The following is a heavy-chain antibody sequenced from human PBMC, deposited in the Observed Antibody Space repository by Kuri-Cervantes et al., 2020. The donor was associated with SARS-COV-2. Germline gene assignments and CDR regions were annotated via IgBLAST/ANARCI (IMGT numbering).Heavy chain of an antibody. V-gene: IGHV4-38-2*02. CDR1: GYSISSGYY. J-gene: IGHJ6*02. Sequence: ESLKISCTVSGYSISSGYYWGRIRQPPGKGLEWIGSIYHSGSTYYNPSLKSRVTISVDTSKNQFSLKLSSVTAADTAVYYCARVYARLQDYYYGMDVWGQGTTVTVSS. CDR2: IYHSGST. D-gene: IGHD2-2*01. CDR3: ARVYARLQDYYYGMDV.